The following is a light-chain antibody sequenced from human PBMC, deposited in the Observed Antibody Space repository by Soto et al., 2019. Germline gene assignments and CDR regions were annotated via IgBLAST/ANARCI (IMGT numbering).Light chain of an antibody. CDR3: QQYGSSPPT. J-gene: IGKJ2*01. CDR2: DTS. Sequence: EVVLTQSPGTLSLSPGERATLSCRAPQYFNTRYLAWYQQKPGQAPRLLIYDTSSRATGIADRFSASGSGTDFTLPISRLEPEDFAVYICQQYGSSPPTFGQGTKVEIK. CDR1: QYFNTRY. V-gene: IGKV3-20*01.